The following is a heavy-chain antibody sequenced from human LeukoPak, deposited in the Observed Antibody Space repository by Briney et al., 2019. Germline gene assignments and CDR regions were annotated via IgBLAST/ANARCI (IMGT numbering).Heavy chain of an antibody. CDR2: INHSGST. CDR1: GGSFSGYY. V-gene: IGHV4-34*01. D-gene: IGHD3-10*01. Sequence: PSETLSLTYAVYGGSFSGYYWSWIRQPPGKGLEWIGEINHSGSTNYNPSLKSRVTISVDTSKNQFSLKLSSVTAADTAVYYCAREDHYYGSGSYSWFDPWGQGTLATVSS. CDR3: AREDHYYGSGSYSWFDP. J-gene: IGHJ5*02.